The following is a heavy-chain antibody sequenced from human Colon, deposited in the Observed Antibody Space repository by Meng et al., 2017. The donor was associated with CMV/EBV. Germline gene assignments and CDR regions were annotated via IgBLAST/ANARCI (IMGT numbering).Heavy chain of an antibody. Sequence: EVEPLELGGGWVQPGGSLGLSCAASGFTVSSYPMSRVRQAPGKGLEWVSAISVSGSTTYYADSMKGRFTISRDDSKNTLFLQISTLTAEDTAVYYCAKSRGLVSPDFWGQRTLVTVSS. J-gene: IGHJ4*02. CDR2: ISVSGSTT. D-gene: IGHD3-10*01. V-gene: IGHV3-23*01. CDR1: GFTVSSYP. CDR3: AKSRGLVSPDF.